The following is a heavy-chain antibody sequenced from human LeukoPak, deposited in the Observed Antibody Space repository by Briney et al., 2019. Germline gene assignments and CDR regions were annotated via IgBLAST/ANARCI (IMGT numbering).Heavy chain of an antibody. CDR2: IIPIFGTA. J-gene: IGHJ4*02. CDR3: ASYDSSGSNFDY. D-gene: IGHD3-22*01. V-gene: IGHV1-69*06. Sequence: SVKVSCKASGGTFSSYATSWVRQAPGQGLEWMGRIIPIFGTANYAQKFQGRVTITADKSTSTAYMELSSLRSEDTAVYYCASYDSSGSNFDYWGQGTLVTVSS. CDR1: GGTFSSYA.